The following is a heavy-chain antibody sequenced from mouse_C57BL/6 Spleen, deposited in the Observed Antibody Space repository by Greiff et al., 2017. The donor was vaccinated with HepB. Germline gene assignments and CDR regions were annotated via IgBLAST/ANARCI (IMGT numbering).Heavy chain of an antibody. J-gene: IGHJ4*01. CDR2: IDPSDSET. CDR1: GYTFTSYW. V-gene: IGHV1-52*01. CDR3: ARGGLYSNYVVFY. Sequence: VQLQQPGAELVRPGSSVKLSCKASGYTFTSYWMHWVKQRPIQGLEWIGNIDPSDSETHYNQKFKDKATLTVDKSSSTAYMQLSSLTSEDSAVYYCARGGLYSNYVVFYWGQGTSVTVSS. D-gene: IGHD2-5*01.